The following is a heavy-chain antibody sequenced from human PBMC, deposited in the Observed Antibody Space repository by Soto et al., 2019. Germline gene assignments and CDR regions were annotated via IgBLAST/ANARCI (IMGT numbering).Heavy chain of an antibody. CDR2: IYWDDDK. CDR3: ARNLIVVAATPSDFDY. D-gene: IGHD2-15*01. CDR1: GFSLSTSGVG. V-gene: IGHV2-5*02. J-gene: IGHJ4*02. Sequence: QITLKESGPTLVKPTQTLTLTCTFSGFSLSTSGVGVGWIRQPPGKALEWLALIYWDDDKRYSPSLKSRLTITKDTSKSQVVITMTNMDPVDTATYYCARNLIVVAATPSDFDYWGQGTLVTVSS.